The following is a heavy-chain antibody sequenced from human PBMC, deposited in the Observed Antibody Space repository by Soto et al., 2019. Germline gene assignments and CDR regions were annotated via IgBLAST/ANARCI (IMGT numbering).Heavy chain of an antibody. J-gene: IGHJ4*02. Sequence: ASVKVSCKVSGYTLTELSMHWVRQAPGKGLEWMGGFDPEDGETIYAQKFQGRVTMTEDTSTDTAYMELSSLRSEDTAVYYCATVATSLRFLEWLSPPLFDYWGQGTLVTVSS. D-gene: IGHD3-3*01. CDR2: FDPEDGET. CDR3: ATVATSLRFLEWLSPPLFDY. V-gene: IGHV1-24*01. CDR1: GYTLTELS.